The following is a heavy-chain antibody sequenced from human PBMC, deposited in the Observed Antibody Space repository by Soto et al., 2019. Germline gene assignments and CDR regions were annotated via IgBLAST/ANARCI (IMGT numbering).Heavy chain of an antibody. J-gene: IGHJ4*02. Sequence: QVQLQESGPGLVKPSQTLSLTCTVSGGSISNGDYYWNWIRQHPEKGLEWIGYINYRGSTFYNPSLTSRIIISVEKSNTQFSLKLSSVTAADTAVYYCARDAPETAPYWGQGTLVTVSS. CDR2: INYRGST. D-gene: IGHD2-2*01. V-gene: IGHV4-31*03. CDR1: GGSISNGDYY. CDR3: ARDAPETAPY.